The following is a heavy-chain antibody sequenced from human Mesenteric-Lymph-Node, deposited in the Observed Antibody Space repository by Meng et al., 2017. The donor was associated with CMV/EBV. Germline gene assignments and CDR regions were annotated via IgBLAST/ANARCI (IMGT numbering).Heavy chain of an antibody. D-gene: IGHD3-3*01. J-gene: IGHJ4*02. CDR1: GGSISGGNYY. Sequence: SETLSLTCTVSGGSISGGNYYWSWIRHSPGKGLEWIGFIYYSGATFHNPSLKSRVTISVDTSKNQFSLKLSSVTAADTAVYYCASGYYNFDYWGQGTLVTVSS. CDR3: ASGYYNFDY. CDR2: IYYSGAT. V-gene: IGHV4-39*07.